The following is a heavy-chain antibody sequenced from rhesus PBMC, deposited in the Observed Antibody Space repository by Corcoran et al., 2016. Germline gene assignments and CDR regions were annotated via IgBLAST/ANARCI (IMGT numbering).Heavy chain of an antibody. V-gene: IGHV4S10*01. CDR3: ARELTWFFDY. CDR1: GGSISDSYR. CDR2: IYGSSTST. Sequence: QVQLQESGPGVVKPSETLSLTCAVSGGSISDSYRWSWIRQPPGKGLEWIGYIYGSSTSTNYNPSLQSRVTISKETSKNQFALKLSSVTAADTAVYYCARELTWFFDYWGQGVLVTVSS. J-gene: IGHJ4*01. D-gene: IGHD1-38*01.